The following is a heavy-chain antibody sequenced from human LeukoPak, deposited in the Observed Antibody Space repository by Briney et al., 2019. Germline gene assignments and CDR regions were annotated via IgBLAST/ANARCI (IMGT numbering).Heavy chain of an antibody. Sequence: GGSLRLSCAASGFTFSSYAMSWVRQAPGRGLEWVLDISGTGGSTFYADSVKGRFTISRDNAKNSLYLQMNSLRAEDTAVYYCAPDTIFGAYWGQGTLVTVSS. V-gene: IGHV3-23*01. CDR2: ISGTGGST. D-gene: IGHD3-3*01. J-gene: IGHJ4*02. CDR3: APDTIFGAY. CDR1: GFTFSSYA.